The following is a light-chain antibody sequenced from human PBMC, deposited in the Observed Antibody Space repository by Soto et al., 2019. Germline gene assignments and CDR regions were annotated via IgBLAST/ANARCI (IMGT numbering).Light chain of an antibody. V-gene: IGKV3-20*01. Sequence: EIVLTQSPGTLSLSPGERATLSCRASQSVSSRYLARYQQKPGQSPRLLIYGTSSRATAIPGRFSGSGSGTYSTVTISRLEPEDFAVYYCQQNGSSSWTSGQGTSVDIK. CDR2: GTS. CDR3: QQNGSSSWT. J-gene: IGKJ1*01. CDR1: QSVSSRY.